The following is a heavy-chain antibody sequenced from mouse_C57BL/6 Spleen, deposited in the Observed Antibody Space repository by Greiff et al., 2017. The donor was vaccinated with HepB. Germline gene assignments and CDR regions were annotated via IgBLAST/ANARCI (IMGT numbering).Heavy chain of an antibody. V-gene: IGHV1-72*01. CDR2: IDPNSGGT. CDR3: ARGGIELFITAPYAMDY. D-gene: IGHD1-1*01. Sequence: QVQLQQPGAELVKPGASVKLSCKASGYTFTSYWMHWVKQRPGRGLEWIGRIDPNSGGTKYNEKFKSKATLTVDKASSSAYMQLSSLTSEDSAVYYCARGGIELFITAPYAMDYWGQGTSVTVAS. J-gene: IGHJ4*01. CDR1: GYTFTSYW.